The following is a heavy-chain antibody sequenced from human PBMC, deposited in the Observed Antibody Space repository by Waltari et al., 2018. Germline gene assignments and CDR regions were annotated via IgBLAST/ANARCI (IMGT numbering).Heavy chain of an antibody. J-gene: IGHJ6*03. D-gene: IGHD6-19*01. CDR3: ARESGWYRDQYYYYMDV. V-gene: IGHV4-61*02. Sequence: QVQLQESGPGLVKPSQTLSLTCPVSGGSSSSGSYYWSWIRQPAGKVLEWIVRIYTSGSTNDNPSLKSRVTISVDTSKNQFSLKLSSVTAADTAVYYCARESGWYRDQYYYYMDVWGKGTTVTVSS. CDR1: GGSSSSGSYY. CDR2: IYTSGST.